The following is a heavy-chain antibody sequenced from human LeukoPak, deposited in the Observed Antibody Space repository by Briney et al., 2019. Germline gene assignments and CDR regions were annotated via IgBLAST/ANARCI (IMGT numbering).Heavy chain of an antibody. CDR2: ISGSGGST. V-gene: IGHV3-23*01. CDR1: GFTFSSYA. D-gene: IGHD3-22*01. Sequence: HSGGSLRLSCAASGFTFSSYAMSWVRQAPGKGLEWVSAISGSGGSTYYADSVKGRFTISRDNSKNTLYLQMNSLRAEDTAVYYCAKDPDSSGYSFGPIDYWGQGTLVTVSS. CDR3: AKDPDSSGYSFGPIDY. J-gene: IGHJ4*02.